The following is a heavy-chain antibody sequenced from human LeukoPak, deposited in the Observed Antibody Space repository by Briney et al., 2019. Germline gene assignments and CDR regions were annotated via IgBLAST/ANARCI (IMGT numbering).Heavy chain of an antibody. V-gene: IGHV4-39*01. CDR2: IYYSGST. CDR1: GGSISSSSYY. Sequence: SETLSLTCTVSGGSISSSSYYWGWIRQPPGKGLEWIGNIYYSGSTFYNPSLESRVTISVDTSKNQFSLKLSSVTAADTAVYYCASRTTATPTFDPWGQGTLVTVSS. CDR3: ASRTTATPTFDP. D-gene: IGHD4-17*01. J-gene: IGHJ5*02.